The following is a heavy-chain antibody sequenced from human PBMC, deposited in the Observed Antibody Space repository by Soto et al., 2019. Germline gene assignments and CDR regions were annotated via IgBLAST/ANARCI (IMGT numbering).Heavy chain of an antibody. D-gene: IGHD3-22*01. V-gene: IGHV4-59*01. J-gene: IGHJ3*02. CDR3: AIVLFSGYYLYDAFDI. Sequence: PSETLSLTCTVSGGSISSYYWSWIRQPPGKGMEWIGYIYYSGSTNYNPSLKSRVTISVDTSKNQFSLMLISVTAADTVVFFCAIVLFSGYYLYDAFDIWGQGTMVTVSS. CDR2: IYYSGST. CDR1: GGSISSYY.